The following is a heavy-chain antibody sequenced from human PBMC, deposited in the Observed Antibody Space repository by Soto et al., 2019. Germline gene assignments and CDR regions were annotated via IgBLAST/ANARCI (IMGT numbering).Heavy chain of an antibody. CDR3: ARDSIQLWFRGMDV. J-gene: IGHJ6*02. CDR1: GFTFSSYA. V-gene: IGHV3-30-3*01. D-gene: IGHD5-18*01. CDR2: ISYDGSNK. Sequence: QVQLVESGGGVVQPGRSLRLSCAASGFTFSSYAMHWVCQAPGKGLEWVAVISYDGSNKYYADSVKGRFTISRDNSKNTLYLQMNSLRAEDTAVYYCARDSIQLWFRGMDVWGQGTTVTVSS.